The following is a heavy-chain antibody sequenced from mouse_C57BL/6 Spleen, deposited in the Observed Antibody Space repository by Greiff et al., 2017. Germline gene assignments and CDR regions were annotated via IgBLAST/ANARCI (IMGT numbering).Heavy chain of an antibody. CDR3: ASDGSSLFAY. Sequence: QVQLQQPGAELVRPGSSVKLSCKASGYTFTSYWMHWVKQRPIQGLEWIGNIDPSDSETHYTQKFKDKATLTVAKSSSTAYMQLSSLTSEDSAVYYCASDGSSLFAYWGQGTLVTVSA. D-gene: IGHD1-1*01. V-gene: IGHV1-52*01. J-gene: IGHJ3*01. CDR1: GYTFTSYW. CDR2: IDPSDSET.